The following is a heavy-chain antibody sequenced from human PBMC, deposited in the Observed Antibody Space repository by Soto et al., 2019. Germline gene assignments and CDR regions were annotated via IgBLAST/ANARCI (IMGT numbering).Heavy chain of an antibody. CDR1: GGAFSSYA. Sequence: ASVKVSCKASGGAFSSYAISWVRQAPGQGLEWMGGIIPIFGTANYAQKFQGRVTITADESTSTAYMELSSLRSEDTAVYYCAKSRAYSSSSLHWFDPWGQGTLVTVSS. CDR3: AKSRAYSSSSLHWFDP. J-gene: IGHJ5*02. V-gene: IGHV1-69*13. CDR2: IIPIFGTA. D-gene: IGHD6-6*01.